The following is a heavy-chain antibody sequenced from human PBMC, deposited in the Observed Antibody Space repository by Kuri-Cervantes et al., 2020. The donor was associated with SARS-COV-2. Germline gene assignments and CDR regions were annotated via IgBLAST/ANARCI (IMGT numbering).Heavy chain of an antibody. J-gene: IGHJ6*03. D-gene: IGHD3-3*01. V-gene: IGHV3-30*18. CDR2: ISYDGSKR. CDR1: GLTFSTYG. CDR3: AKDGELEWSPHYYYYYMDV. Sequence: GGSLRLSCAASGLTFSTYGMHWVRQAPGKGLEWVAVISYDGSKRYYADSVKGRFTISRDNSKNTLYLQMNSLRAEDTAVYYCAKDGELEWSPHYYYYYMDVWGKGTTVTVSS.